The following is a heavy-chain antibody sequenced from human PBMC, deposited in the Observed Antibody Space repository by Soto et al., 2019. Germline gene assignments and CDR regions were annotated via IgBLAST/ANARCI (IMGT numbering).Heavy chain of an antibody. V-gene: IGHV3-53*01. Sequence: GGSLRLSCAASGFTVSTNYMSWVRQAPGKGLEWVSIIYSGGSTFYADSVKGRFTISRDNSKSTLYLQMNSLRADDTAVYYCARGPSWNGRFGMDVWGQGTTVTVSS. CDR2: IYSGGST. CDR1: GFTVSTNY. J-gene: IGHJ6*02. D-gene: IGHD1-26*01. CDR3: ARGPSWNGRFGMDV.